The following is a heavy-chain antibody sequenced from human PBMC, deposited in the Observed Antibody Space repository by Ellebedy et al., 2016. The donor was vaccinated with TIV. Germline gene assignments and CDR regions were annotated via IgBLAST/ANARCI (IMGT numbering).Heavy chain of an antibody. CDR2: ISGDGDTT. CDR3: AKYGDYY. Sequence: PGGSLRLSCAASGFTFTSYVMTWVRQAPGKGLEWVSSISGDGDTTTYADSVKGRFTISRDNSKNTLFLQMDGLRAEDTALYYCAKYGDYYWGQGTLVTVSS. V-gene: IGHV3-23*01. CDR1: GFTFTSYV. D-gene: IGHD2-21*02. J-gene: IGHJ4*02.